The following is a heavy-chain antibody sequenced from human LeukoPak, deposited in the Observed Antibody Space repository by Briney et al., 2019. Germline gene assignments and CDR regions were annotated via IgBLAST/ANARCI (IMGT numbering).Heavy chain of an antibody. V-gene: IGHV3-23*01. J-gene: IGHJ1*01. CDR2: ISGSGGST. CDR3: ARHSGSYQPAEYFQH. D-gene: IGHD1-26*01. Sequence: PGGSLRLSCTASGFTFSSHAMSWVRQAPGKGLEWVSTISGSGGSTYYADSVKGRFTISKDSSKNTLYLQMNSLRAEDTAVYCCARHSGSYQPAEYFQHWGQGTLVTVSS. CDR1: GFTFSSHA.